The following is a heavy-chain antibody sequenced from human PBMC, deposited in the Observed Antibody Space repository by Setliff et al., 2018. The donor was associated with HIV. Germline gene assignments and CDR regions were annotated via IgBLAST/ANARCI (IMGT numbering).Heavy chain of an antibody. D-gene: IGHD6-13*01. J-gene: IGHJ6*03. V-gene: IGHV4-61*09. CDR3: ACGAAAGTDYYYYYYMDV. CDR2: ISTSGST. Sequence: SETLSLTCTVSGGSIRSGSYYWTWIRQPAGKGLEWIGHISTSGSTNYNPSLKSRVTISVDTSKNQFSLKLSSVTAADTAVYYCACGAAAGTDYYYYYYMDVWGKGTTVTVSS. CDR1: GGSIRSGSYY.